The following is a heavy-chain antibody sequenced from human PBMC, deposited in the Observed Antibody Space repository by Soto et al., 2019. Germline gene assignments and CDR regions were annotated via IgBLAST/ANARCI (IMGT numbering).Heavy chain of an antibody. Sequence: SETLSLTCTVSGGSTSSDNYWSWIRQPPGKGLEWIGHIYYSGNTDHNPSLKSRLAISIDTSKNQFSLKLSSVTAADTAVYFCAREGGESSDGLYYFDSWGQGSLVTVSS. J-gene: IGHJ4*02. CDR2: IYYSGNT. V-gene: IGHV4-30-4*01. CDR1: GGSTSSDNY. CDR3: AREGGESSDGLYYFDS. D-gene: IGHD3-16*01.